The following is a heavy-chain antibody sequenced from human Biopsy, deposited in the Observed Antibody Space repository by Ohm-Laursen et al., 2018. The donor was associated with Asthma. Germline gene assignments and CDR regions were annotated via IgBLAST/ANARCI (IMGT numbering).Heavy chain of an antibody. J-gene: IGHJ4*02. CDR2: INSVFGTT. V-gene: IGHV1-69*01. CDR1: GGTFNTYV. D-gene: IGHD2-2*01. CDR3: ARKAGSCISRTCYSLDF. Sequence: SVKPSCKSLGGTFNTYVIGWVRLAPGQGLGWIGGINSVFGTTTYPQKFQDRVTITADDSTSTVYMELSSLRSEDTAVYYCARKAGSCISRTCYSLDFWGQGTLVTVSS.